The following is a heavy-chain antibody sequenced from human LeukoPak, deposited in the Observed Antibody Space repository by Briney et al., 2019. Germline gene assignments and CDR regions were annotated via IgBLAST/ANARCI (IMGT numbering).Heavy chain of an antibody. Sequence: PSEALSLTCTVSGGSISSYYWSWTRQPPGKGLEWIGYIYYSGSTNYNPSLKSRVTISVDTSKNQFSLKLSSVTAADTAVYYCARRAAMVDDAFDIWGQGTMVTVSS. D-gene: IGHD5-18*01. V-gene: IGHV4-59*08. CDR2: IYYSGST. CDR3: ARRAAMVDDAFDI. CDR1: GGSISSYY. J-gene: IGHJ3*02.